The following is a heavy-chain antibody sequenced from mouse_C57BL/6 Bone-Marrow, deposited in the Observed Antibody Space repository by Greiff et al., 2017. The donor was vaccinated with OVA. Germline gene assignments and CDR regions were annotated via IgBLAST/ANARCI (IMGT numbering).Heavy chain of an antibody. J-gene: IGHJ4*01. CDR1: GYTFTSYG. V-gene: IGHV1-81*01. Sequence: QVQLQQSGAELARPGASVKLSCKASGYTFTSYGISWVKQRTGQGLEWIGEIYPRSGNTYYNEKFKGKATLTADKASSTAYVELRSLTSEDSAVYFCARYSNRYAMDYWGQGTSVTVSS. CDR2: IYPRSGNT. D-gene: IGHD2-5*01. CDR3: ARYSNRYAMDY.